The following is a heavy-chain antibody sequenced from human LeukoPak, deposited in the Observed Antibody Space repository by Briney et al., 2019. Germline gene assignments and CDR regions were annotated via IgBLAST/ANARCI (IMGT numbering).Heavy chain of an antibody. Sequence: GSLRLSCAASGFTFSSYAMSWVRQAPGKGLEWIGSIYYSGSTYYNSSLKSRVTISVDTSKNQFSLKLSSVTAADTAVYYCASGTYCSGGSCYSVLFDSWGQGTLVTVSS. J-gene: IGHJ4*02. V-gene: IGHV4-38-2*01. CDR2: IYYSGST. D-gene: IGHD2-15*01. CDR3: ASGTYCSGGSCYSVLFDS. CDR1: GFTFSSYA.